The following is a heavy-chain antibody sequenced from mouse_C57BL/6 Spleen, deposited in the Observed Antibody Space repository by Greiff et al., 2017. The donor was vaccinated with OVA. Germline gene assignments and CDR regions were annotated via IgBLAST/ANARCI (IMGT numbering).Heavy chain of an antibody. CDR2: ISSGSSTI. J-gene: IGHJ3*01. Sequence: EVHLVESGGGLVKPGGSLKLSCAASGFTFSDYGMHWVRQAPEKGLEWVAYISSGSSTIYYADTVKGRVTISRDNAKNTLFLQMTSLRSEDTAMYYCAKIYGSSYVAWFAYWGQGTLVTVSA. D-gene: IGHD1-1*01. CDR3: AKIYGSSYVAWFAY. CDR1: GFTFSDYG. V-gene: IGHV5-17*01.